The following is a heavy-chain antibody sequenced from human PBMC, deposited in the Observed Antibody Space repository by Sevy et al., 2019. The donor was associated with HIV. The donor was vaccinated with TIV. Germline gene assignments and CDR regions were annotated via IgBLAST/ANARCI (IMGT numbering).Heavy chain of an antibody. CDR1: AGSFSGYY. CDR3: ARGQEYYYDSSGYYSLYNWFDP. D-gene: IGHD3-22*01. J-gene: IGHJ5*02. Sequence: SETLSLTCAVYAGSFSGYYWSWIRQPPGKGLEWIGEINHSGSTNYNPSLKSRVTISVDTSKNQFSLKLSSVTAADTAVYYCARGQEYYYDSSGYYSLYNWFDPWGQGTLVTVSS. CDR2: INHSGST. V-gene: IGHV4-34*01.